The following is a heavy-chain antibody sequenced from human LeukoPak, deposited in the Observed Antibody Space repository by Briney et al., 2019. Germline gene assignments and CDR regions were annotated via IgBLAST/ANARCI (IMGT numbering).Heavy chain of an antibody. D-gene: IGHD5-24*01. V-gene: IGHV3-21*01. Sequence: GGSLRLSCAASGFTFSSYSMNWVRQAPGKGLEWVSSISSSSSYIYYADSVKGRFTISRDNAKNSLYLQMNSLRAEDTAVYYCARDREEPIHFDYRGQGTLVTVSS. CDR3: ARDREEPIHFDY. CDR1: GFTFSSYS. CDR2: ISSSSSYI. J-gene: IGHJ4*02.